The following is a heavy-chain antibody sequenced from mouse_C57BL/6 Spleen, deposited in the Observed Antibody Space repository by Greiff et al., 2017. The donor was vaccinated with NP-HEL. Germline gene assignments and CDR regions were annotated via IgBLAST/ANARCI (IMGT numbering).Heavy chain of an antibody. Sequence: QVQLQQSGPGLVQPSQSLSITCTVSGFSLTSYGVHWVRQSPGKGLEWLGEICRGGGTDYNAAFISRMGISKDNSKIQVFCKMNSLQAEDTSINNFARRNYFDYWGQGTTLTVSS. J-gene: IGHJ2*01. CDR3: ARRNYFDY. CDR1: GFSLTSYG. V-gene: IGHV2-2*01. CDR2: ICRGGGT.